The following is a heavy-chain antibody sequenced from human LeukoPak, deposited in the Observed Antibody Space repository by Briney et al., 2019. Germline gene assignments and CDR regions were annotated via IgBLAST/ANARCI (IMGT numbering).Heavy chain of an antibody. D-gene: IGHD6-6*01. CDR2: ISSSSTI. CDR3: ARDPGIAAADAFDI. V-gene: IGHV3-48*01. Sequence: GGSLRLSCAASGFTFSSYSMNWVRQAPGKGLEWVSYISSSSTIYYADSVKGRFTISRDNAKNSLYLQMNSLRAEDTAVYYCARDPGIAAADAFDIWGQGTMVTVSS. CDR1: GFTFSSYS. J-gene: IGHJ3*02.